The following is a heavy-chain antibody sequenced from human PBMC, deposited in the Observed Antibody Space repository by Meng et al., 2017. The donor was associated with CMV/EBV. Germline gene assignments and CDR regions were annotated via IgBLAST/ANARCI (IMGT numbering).Heavy chain of an antibody. D-gene: IGHD3-10*01. CDR3: ARGPANYGSGSYSPYNWFDP. V-gene: IGHV1-8*01. CDR2: MNPNSGNT. CDR1: TSYE. J-gene: IGHJ5*02. Sequence: TSYEINWVRQATGQGLEWMGWMNPNSGNTGYAQKFQGRVTMTRNTSISTAYMELSSLRSEDTAVYYCARGPANYGSGSYSPYNWFDPWGQGTLVTVSS.